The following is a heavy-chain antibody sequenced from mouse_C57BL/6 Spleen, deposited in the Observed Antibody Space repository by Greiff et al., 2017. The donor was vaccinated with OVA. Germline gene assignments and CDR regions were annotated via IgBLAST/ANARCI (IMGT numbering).Heavy chain of an antibody. J-gene: IGHJ4*01. Sequence: VQLQQSGAELVRPGTSVKMSCKASGYTFTNYWIGWAKQRPGHGLEWIGDIYPGGGYTNYNEKFKGKATLTADKSSSTAYMQFSSLTYEDAAIYYGARGEGGDYYAMDDWGQGTSVTVSS. CDR1: GYTFTNYW. CDR2: IYPGGGYT. V-gene: IGHV1-63*01. CDR3: ARGEGGDYYAMDD.